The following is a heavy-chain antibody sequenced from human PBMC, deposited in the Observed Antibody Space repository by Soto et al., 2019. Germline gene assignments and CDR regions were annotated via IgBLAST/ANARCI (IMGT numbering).Heavy chain of an antibody. V-gene: IGHV1-18*01. Sequence: GASVKVSCKASGYTFTSYGISWVRQAPGQGLEWMGWISAYNGNTNYAQKLQGRVTMTTDTSTSTAYMELRSLRSDDTAVYYCARDIGYSYGWGYYYYMDVWGKGATVTVSS. CDR1: GYTFTSYG. CDR2: ISAYNGNT. J-gene: IGHJ6*03. CDR3: ARDIGYSYGWGYYYYMDV. D-gene: IGHD5-18*01.